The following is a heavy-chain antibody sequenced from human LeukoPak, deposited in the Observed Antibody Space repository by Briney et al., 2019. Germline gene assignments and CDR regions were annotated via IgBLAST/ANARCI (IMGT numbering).Heavy chain of an antibody. Sequence: ALLLSCAASGFTYSRYEMNWLREAPGKGLDWVSYISCSGSTIYYVDSVKGRFTISRDNAKNSLYLQMNSLRDEDTAVYYCARAVEVDYWGQGTLVTVSS. J-gene: IGHJ4*02. CDR1: GFTYSRYE. CDR3: ARAVEVDY. V-gene: IGHV3-48*03. CDR2: ISCSGSTI.